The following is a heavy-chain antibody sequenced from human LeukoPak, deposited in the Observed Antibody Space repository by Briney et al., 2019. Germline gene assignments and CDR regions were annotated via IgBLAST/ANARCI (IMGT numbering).Heavy chain of an antibody. Sequence: SQTLSLTCALSGDEVSSNTASWNWFRQSPSRGLEWLGRTYYRSKWSNDYAPSVKGRITINADTSRNQFSLHLNSVPPEDTAVYFCARDRDSDFEGGPYDPGGQGTLVVVSS. CDR3: ARDRDSDFEGGPYDP. CDR1: GDEVSSNTAS. J-gene: IGHJ5*02. D-gene: IGHD4-11*01. CDR2: TYYRSKWSN. V-gene: IGHV6-1*01.